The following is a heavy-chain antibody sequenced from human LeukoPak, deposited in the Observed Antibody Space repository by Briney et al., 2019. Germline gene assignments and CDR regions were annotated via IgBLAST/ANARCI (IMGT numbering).Heavy chain of an antibody. D-gene: IGHD3-3*01. Sequence: ASVKVSCKVFGYTLTELSMHWVRQAPGKGLEWMGGFDPEDGETIYAQKFQGRVTMTEDASTDTAYMELRSLRSDDTAVYYCARLKTYYDFWSGYYGATNWFDPWGQGTLVTVSS. CDR1: GYTLTELS. J-gene: IGHJ5*02. CDR2: FDPEDGET. CDR3: ARLKTYYDFWSGYYGATNWFDP. V-gene: IGHV1-24*01.